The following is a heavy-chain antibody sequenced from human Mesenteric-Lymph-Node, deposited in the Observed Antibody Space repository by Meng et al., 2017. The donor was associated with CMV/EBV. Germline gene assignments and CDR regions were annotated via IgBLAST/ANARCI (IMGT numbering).Heavy chain of an antibody. V-gene: IGHV4-30-2*01. Sequence: AVSGGSISSGGYSWRWFRQPPGKGLEWIGYIYHSGSTYYNPSLKSRVTISVDRSKNQFSLKLSSVTAADTAVYYCAGVLMVYATIDPWGQGTLVTVSS. CDR3: AGVLMVYATIDP. CDR2: IYHSGST. J-gene: IGHJ5*02. D-gene: IGHD2-8*01. CDR1: GGSISSGGYS.